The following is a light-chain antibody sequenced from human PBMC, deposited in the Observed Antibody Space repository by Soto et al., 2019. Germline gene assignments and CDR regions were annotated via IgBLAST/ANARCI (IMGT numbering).Light chain of an antibody. CDR3: SSYAGSNNFV. J-gene: IGLJ2*01. CDR1: SSDVGGYNY. V-gene: IGLV2-8*01. Sequence: QSALTQPPSASGSPGQSVTISCTGTSSDVGGYNYVSWYQQHPGKAPNLMIYEVSKRPSGVPGRFSGSKSGNTASLTVSGLQAEDEDDYCCSSYAGSNNFVFGGGTKLTVL. CDR2: EVS.